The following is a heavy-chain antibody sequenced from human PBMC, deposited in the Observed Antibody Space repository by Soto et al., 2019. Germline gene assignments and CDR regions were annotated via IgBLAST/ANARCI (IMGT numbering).Heavy chain of an antibody. CDR3: ARDDAFADENAFDL. CDR1: GFSFRTYG. Sequence: GGSLRLSCAVSGFSFRTYGFHWVRQPPGKGLQWVAVISPKGHSDSVEGRFTISRDNSKDTLYLQMNNLRAEDTAVYYCARDDAFADENAFDLWGQGTKVTV. D-gene: IGHD3-3*02. CDR2: ISPK. J-gene: IGHJ3*01. V-gene: IGHV3-33*01.